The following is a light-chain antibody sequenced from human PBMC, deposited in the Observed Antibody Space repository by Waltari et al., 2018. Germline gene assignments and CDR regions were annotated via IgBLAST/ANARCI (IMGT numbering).Light chain of an antibody. J-gene: IGLJ3*02. CDR1: ALPKTY. Sequence: YELTQPPSVSVSPGQTARIPCPGAALPKTYAFWYQQKSGQAPVLVIYDDDKRPSGIPERFSGSSSGSMATLTITGAQVGDEADYYCYSADGSGDLGVFGGGTKVTVL. CDR3: YSADGSGDLGV. CDR2: DDD. V-gene: IGLV3-10*01.